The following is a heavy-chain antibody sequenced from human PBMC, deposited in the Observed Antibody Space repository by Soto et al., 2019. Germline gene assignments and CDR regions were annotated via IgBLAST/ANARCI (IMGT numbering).Heavy chain of an antibody. J-gene: IGHJ6*02. V-gene: IGHV3-33*08. CDR1: GFTFSSYA. CDR2: IWYDGSNK. D-gene: IGHD3-3*01. CDR3: ARDFRARGDYDFWSGSYEGYYYYYGMDV. Sequence: GGSLRLSCAASGFTFSSYAMSWVRQAPGKGLEWVAGIWYDGSNKYYADSVKGRFTISRDNSKNTLYLQMNSLRAEDTAVYYCARDFRARGDYDFWSGSYEGYYYYYGMDVWGQGTRVTVSS.